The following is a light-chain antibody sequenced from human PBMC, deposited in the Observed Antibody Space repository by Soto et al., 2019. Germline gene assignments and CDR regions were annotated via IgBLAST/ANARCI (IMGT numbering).Light chain of an antibody. Sequence: IVLTRSPGTLSLSPGERATLSCRASQSVRSNYLAWYQQKVGQAPRVLIYDASSRATGIPDRFSGSGSGTDFTLTISRLEPEDFAVYYCQQSGDSAWTFGQGTKVDIK. J-gene: IGKJ1*01. CDR3: QQSGDSAWT. CDR2: DAS. CDR1: QSVRSNY. V-gene: IGKV3-20*01.